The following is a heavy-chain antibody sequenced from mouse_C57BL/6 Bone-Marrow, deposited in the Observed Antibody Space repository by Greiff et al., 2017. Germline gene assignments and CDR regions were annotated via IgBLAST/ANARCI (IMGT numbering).Heavy chain of an antibody. V-gene: IGHV5-6*02. CDR2: ISSGGSYT. CDR3: ARHGDYYGSSYWYFDV. Sequence: DVMLVESGGDLVKPGGSLKLSCAASRFTFSSYGMSWVRQTPDKRLEWVATISSGGSYTYYPDSVKGRFTISRDNAKNTLYLQMSSLKSEDTAMYYCARHGDYYGSSYWYFDVWGTGTTVTVSS. J-gene: IGHJ1*03. D-gene: IGHD1-1*01. CDR1: RFTFSSYG.